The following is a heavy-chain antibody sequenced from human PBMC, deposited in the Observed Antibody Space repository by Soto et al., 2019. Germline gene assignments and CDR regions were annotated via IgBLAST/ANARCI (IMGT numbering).Heavy chain of an antibody. CDR1: GFTFSNYA. CDR3: ARDRDLAAAAYYFDY. V-gene: IGHV3-30-3*01. CDR2: LSYDGGDK. Sequence: GGSLRLSCAASGFTFSNYAMHWVRQAPGRGLEWVAVLSYDGGDKYFADSVKGRFSISRDNSKNTLYLQMNTLRAEDTAVYYCARDRDLAAAAYYFDYWGQGALVTVSS. D-gene: IGHD6-13*01. J-gene: IGHJ4*02.